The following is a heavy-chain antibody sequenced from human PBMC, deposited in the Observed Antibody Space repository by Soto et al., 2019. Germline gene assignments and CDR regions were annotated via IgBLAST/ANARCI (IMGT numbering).Heavy chain of an antibody. CDR3: AREDIVVVPAAMQHYYYGMDV. V-gene: IGHV3-21*01. D-gene: IGHD2-2*01. CDR1: GFTFSSYS. J-gene: IGHJ6*02. CDR2: ISSSSYI. Sequence: GGSLRLSCAASGFTFSSYSMNWVRQAPGKGLEWVSSISSSSYIYYADSVKGRFTISRDNAKNSLYLQMNSLRAEDTAVYYCAREDIVVVPAAMQHYYYGMDVWGQGTTVTVSS.